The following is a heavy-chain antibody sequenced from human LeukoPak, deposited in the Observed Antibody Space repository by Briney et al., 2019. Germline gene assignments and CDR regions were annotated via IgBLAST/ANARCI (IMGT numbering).Heavy chain of an antibody. CDR1: GFTFSSYW. D-gene: IGHD6-13*01. CDR3: ARFAAAAGTVY. V-gene: IGHV3-74*01. Sequence: PGGSLRLSCAASGFTFSSYWMHWVRQAPGKGLVWVSRINSDGSSTSYADSEKGRFTISRDNAKNTLYLQMNSLRAEDTAVYYCARFAAAAGTVYWGQGTLVTVSS. CDR2: INSDGSST. J-gene: IGHJ4*02.